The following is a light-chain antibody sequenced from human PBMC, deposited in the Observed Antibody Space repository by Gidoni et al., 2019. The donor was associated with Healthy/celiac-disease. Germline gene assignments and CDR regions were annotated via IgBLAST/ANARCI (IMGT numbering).Light chain of an antibody. CDR1: KLGDKY. J-gene: IGLJ2*01. CDR3: QAWDSSTSVV. CDR2: QDN. Sequence: SYELTQPPSVSMSPGQTASITCSGDKLGDKYAYWYQQKPGQSPVLVIYQDNKRPSGLPERFSGSNSGNTATLTISGTQAMDEADYYCQAWDSSTSVVFGGGTKLTVV. V-gene: IGLV3-1*01.